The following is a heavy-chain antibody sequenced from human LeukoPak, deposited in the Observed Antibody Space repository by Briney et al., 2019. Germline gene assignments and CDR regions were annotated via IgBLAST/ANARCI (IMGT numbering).Heavy chain of an antibody. CDR2: IWSDGNNK. CDR1: GFTFSSYG. D-gene: IGHD3-22*01. V-gene: IGHV3-33*08. CDR3: AREIVVVPQYYFDY. J-gene: IGHJ4*02. Sequence: GRSLRLSCAASGFTFSSYGMHWVRQAPGKGLEWVAVIWSDGNNKYYADSVKGRFTISRDNSKNTLFMQMNSLRAEDTAVYYCAREIVVVPQYYFDYWGQGTLVTVSS.